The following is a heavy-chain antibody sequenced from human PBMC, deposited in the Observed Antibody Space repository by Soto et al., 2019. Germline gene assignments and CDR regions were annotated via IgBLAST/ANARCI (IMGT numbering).Heavy chain of an antibody. D-gene: IGHD3-10*01. J-gene: IGHJ5*02. Sequence: AASVKVSCKASGGTFSSYAISWVRQAPGQGLEWMGGIIPIFGTANYAQKFQGRVTITADESTSTAYMELSSLRSEDTAVYYCARSGSRVIWFGELLSGVNGFDTWGQGTLVTVSS. CDR1: GGTFSSYA. V-gene: IGHV1-69*13. CDR3: ARSGSRVIWFGELLSGVNGFDT. CDR2: IIPIFGTA.